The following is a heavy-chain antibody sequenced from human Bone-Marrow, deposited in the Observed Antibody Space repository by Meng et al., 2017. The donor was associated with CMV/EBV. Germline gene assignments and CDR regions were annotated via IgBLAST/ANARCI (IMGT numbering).Heavy chain of an antibody. J-gene: IGHJ6*02. Sequence: YAISWVRQAPGQGLEWMGGIIPILGIANYAQKFQGRVTITADKSTSTAYMELSSLRSEDTAVYYCARALGYCSSTSCYRDYYYGMDVWGQGTTVTVSS. V-gene: IGHV1-69*10. D-gene: IGHD2-2*01. CDR1: YA. CDR3: ARALGYCSSTSCYRDYYYGMDV. CDR2: IIPILGIA.